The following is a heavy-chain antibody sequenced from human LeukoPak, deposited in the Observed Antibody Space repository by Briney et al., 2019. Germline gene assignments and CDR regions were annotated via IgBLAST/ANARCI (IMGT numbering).Heavy chain of an antibody. CDR2: IYYSGST. J-gene: IGHJ4*02. V-gene: IGHV4-39*02. CDR1: GGSISSSSYY. CDR3: ARDGDYYDSRGYYHY. Sequence: PSETLSLTCTVSGGSISSSSYYWGWIRQPPGKGLEWIGSIYYSGSTYYNPSLKSRVTISVDTSKNQFSLKLSSVTAADTAVYYCARDGDYYDSRGYYHYWGQGTLVTVSS. D-gene: IGHD3-22*01.